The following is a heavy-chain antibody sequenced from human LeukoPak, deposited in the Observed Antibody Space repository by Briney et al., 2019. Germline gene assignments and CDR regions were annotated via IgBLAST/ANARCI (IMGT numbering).Heavy chain of an antibody. CDR2: IYHSGST. V-gene: IGHV4-59*12. D-gene: IGHD3-10*01. J-gene: IGHJ5*02. Sequence: PSETLSLTCTVSGVSISNYYWSWIRQPPGKGLEWIGYIYHSGSTYYNPSLKSRVTISVDRSKNQFSLKLSSVTAADTAVYYCARSITMVRGVIISTAPAWFDPWGQGTLVTVSS. CDR1: GVSISNYY. CDR3: ARSITMVRGVIISTAPAWFDP.